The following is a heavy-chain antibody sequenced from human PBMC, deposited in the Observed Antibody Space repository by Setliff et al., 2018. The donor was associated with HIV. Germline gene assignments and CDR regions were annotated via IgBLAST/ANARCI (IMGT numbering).Heavy chain of an antibody. D-gene: IGHD3-22*01. CDR3: AKELAASGLGYFDS. V-gene: IGHV3-23*01. CDR2: ILSTGERT. J-gene: IGHJ4*02. CDR1: GFTFSNYA. Sequence: GGSLRLSCAASGFTFSNYAMSWVRQAPGEGLEWVSAILSTGERTFYADSVKGRFTISRDNSKNPVYLQMNSLRAEDTAEYYCAKELAASGLGYFDSWGRGILVTVS.